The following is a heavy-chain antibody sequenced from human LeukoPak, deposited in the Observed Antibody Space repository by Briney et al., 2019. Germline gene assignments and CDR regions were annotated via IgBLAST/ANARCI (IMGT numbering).Heavy chain of an antibody. CDR1: RYTFTSYD. J-gene: IGHJ4*02. Sequence: ASVKVSCKASRYTFTSYDINWVRQATGQGLEWMGWMNPNSGNTGYAQKFQGRVTMTTDTSTSTAYMELRSLRSDDTAVYYCARLSLLAYCGGDCYSGYFDYWGQGTLVTVSS. CDR3: ARLSLLAYCGGDCYSGYFDY. CDR2: MNPNSGNT. V-gene: IGHV1-8*01. D-gene: IGHD2-21*02.